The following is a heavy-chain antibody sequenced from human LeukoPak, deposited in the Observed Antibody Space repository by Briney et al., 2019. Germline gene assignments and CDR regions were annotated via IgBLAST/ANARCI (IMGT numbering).Heavy chain of an antibody. D-gene: IGHD3-9*01. CDR1: GYTFTSYG. CDR3: ARAYYDILTGYSPFDY. Sequence: ASVKVSCKASGYTFTSYGISWVRQAPGQGLEWMGWISAYNRNTNYAQKLQGRATMTTDASTSTAYMELRSLRSDDTAVYYCARAYYDILTGYSPFDYWGQGTLVTVSS. J-gene: IGHJ4*02. CDR2: ISAYNRNT. V-gene: IGHV1-18*04.